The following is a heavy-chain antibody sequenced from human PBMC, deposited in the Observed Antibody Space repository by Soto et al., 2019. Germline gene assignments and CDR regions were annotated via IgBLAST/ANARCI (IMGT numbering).Heavy chain of an antibody. Sequence: ASVKVSCKTSGYAFSNYGINWVRQAPGQGLEWMGWISGYNGNTNYAQTVQGRVTMTTDTSTGTVYMELRSLKSDDTAIYYCSRFIMVGGWFDPNYYHGMDVWGQGTTVTVSS. J-gene: IGHJ6*02. CDR2: ISGYNGNT. V-gene: IGHV1-18*01. D-gene: IGHD6-19*01. CDR3: SRFIMVGGWFDPNYYHGMDV. CDR1: GYAFSNYG.